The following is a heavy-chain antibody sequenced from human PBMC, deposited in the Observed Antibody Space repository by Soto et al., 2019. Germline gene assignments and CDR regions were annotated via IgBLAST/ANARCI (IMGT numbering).Heavy chain of an antibody. J-gene: IGHJ4*02. CDR1: GGSRGDNG. D-gene: IGHD1-26*01. Sequence: SVILRLRARVSGGSRGDNGWTWIRQSPGKGLEWIGYIYYTGSTKYNPSLQSRVTISLDTSKNQFSLRLTSVTSADTAVYYCARGGSYGACFAYRGQGAQVTVS. V-gene: IGHV4-59*01. CDR2: IYYTGST. CDR3: ARGGSYGACFAY.